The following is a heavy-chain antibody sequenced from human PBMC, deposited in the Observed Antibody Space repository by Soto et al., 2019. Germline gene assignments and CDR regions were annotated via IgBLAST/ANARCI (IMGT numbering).Heavy chain of an antibody. CDR3: ARDMTIFGVAPGGGMDV. CDR2: IYHSGRT. Sequence: KPSETLSLTCTVSNGSISTYDYSWTWIRQPPGRGLEWIGSIYHSGRTYYMPSLRSRLTMSLDKAKNQFSLNLSSMTAADTAVYFCARDMTIFGVAPGGGMDVWGQGTTVTVSS. V-gene: IGHV4-30-2*01. CDR1: NGSISTYDYS. J-gene: IGHJ6*02. D-gene: IGHD3-3*01.